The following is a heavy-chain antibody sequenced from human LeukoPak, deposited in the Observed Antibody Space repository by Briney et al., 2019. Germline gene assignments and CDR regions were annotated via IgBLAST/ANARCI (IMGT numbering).Heavy chain of an antibody. V-gene: IGHV3-20*04. D-gene: IGHD2-15*01. CDR3: ARDGGLPYYFDY. CDR2: INWNGGST. J-gene: IGHJ4*02. CDR1: GFTFSSYE. Sequence: GGSLRLSCAASGFTFSSYEMNWVRQAPGKGLEWVSGINWNGGSTGYADSVKGRFTISRDNAKNSLYLQMNSLRAEDTALYYCARDGGLPYYFDYWGQGTLVTVSS.